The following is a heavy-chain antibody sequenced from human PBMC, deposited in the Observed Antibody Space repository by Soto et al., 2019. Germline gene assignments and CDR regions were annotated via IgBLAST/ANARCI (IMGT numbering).Heavy chain of an antibody. D-gene: IGHD3-10*01. CDR2: IIPIFGTA. Sequence: GASVKVSCKASGGTFSSYAISWVRQAPGQGLEWMGGIIPIFGTANYAQKFQGRVTITADESTSTAYMELSSLRSEDTAVYYCARSLTMVRGNSYYYGMDVWGQGTTVTVSS. J-gene: IGHJ6*02. V-gene: IGHV1-69*13. CDR1: GGTFSSYA. CDR3: ARSLTMVRGNSYYYGMDV.